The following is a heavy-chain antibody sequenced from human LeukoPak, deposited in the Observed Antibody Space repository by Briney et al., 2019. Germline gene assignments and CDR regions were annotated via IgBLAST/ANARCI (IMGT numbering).Heavy chain of an antibody. CDR3: ARAGRYYGSGNDAFDI. CDR2: INPNSGGT. V-gene: IGHV1-2*02. J-gene: IGHJ3*02. D-gene: IGHD3-10*01. CDR1: GYTFTGNY. Sequence: ASVKVSCKASGYTFTGNYMHWVRQAPGQGLEWMGWINPNSGGTIYAQKFQGRVTMTRDTSISTAYMELSRLRSDDTAVYYCARAGRYYGSGNDAFDIWGQGTMVTVSS.